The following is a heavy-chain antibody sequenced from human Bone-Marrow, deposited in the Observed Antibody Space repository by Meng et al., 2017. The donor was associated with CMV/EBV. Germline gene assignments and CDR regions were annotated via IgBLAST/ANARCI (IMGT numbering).Heavy chain of an antibody. J-gene: IGHJ6*02. CDR1: GSTFTSYW. CDR3: ARQNYYYYGMDV. V-gene: IGHV5-51*01. CDR2: IYPGDSDT. Sequence: GGSLRLSCKVSGSTFTSYWIGWVRQMPGKGLEWMGVIYPGDSDTRYSPSFEGQVTISADKSIRTAYLQWSSLEASDSAMYYCARQNYYYYGMDVWGQGTTVTVSS.